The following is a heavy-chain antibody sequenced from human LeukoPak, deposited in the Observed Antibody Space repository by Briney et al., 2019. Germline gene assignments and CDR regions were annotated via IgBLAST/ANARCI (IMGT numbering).Heavy chain of an antibody. V-gene: IGHV1-2*02. CDR3: ARDRPYSGSSTVDY. CDR2: INPNSGGT. Sequence: GASVKVSCKASGYTFTGYYMHWVRQAPGQGLEWMGWINPNSGGTNYAQKFQGRVTMTRDTSISTAYMELSRLRSDDTAVYYCARDRPYSGSSTVDYWGQGTLVTVSS. CDR1: GYTFTGYY. J-gene: IGHJ4*02. D-gene: IGHD1-26*01.